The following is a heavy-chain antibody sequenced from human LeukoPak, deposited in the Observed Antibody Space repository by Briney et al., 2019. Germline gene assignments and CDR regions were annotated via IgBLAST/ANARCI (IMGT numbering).Heavy chain of an antibody. D-gene: IGHD4-17*01. V-gene: IGHV3-48*01. CDR1: GFTFSSYS. CDR3: VNLVDGDYVHNFDY. CDR2: ITNSGNSK. Sequence: GGSLRLSCAASGFTFSSYSMNWVRQAPGKGLEWVSYITNSGNSKSYADSVKGRFTISRDNSKNTLYLQMSSLRAEDTAVYYCVNLVDGDYVHNFDYWGQGTLVTVSS. J-gene: IGHJ4*02.